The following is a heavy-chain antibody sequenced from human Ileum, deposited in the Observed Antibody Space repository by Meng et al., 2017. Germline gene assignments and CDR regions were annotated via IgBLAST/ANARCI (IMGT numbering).Heavy chain of an antibody. CDR2: ISRSSNYI. V-gene: IGHV3-21*01. CDR3: ARDPSGALDY. D-gene: IGHD4-17*01. CDR1: GFTFSGYA. J-gene: IGHJ4*02. Sequence: GESLKISCAASGFTFSGYAMNWVRQAPGKGLEWVASISRSSNYIYYRDSVRGRFTISRDNTKNTLYLQMNSLRAEDTAVYYCARDPSGALDYWGQGTLVTVSS.